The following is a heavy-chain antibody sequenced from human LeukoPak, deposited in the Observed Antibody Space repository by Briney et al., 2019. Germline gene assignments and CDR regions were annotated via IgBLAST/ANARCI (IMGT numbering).Heavy chain of an antibody. J-gene: IGHJ3*01. D-gene: IGHD6-13*01. Sequence: SETLSLTCAIHGGSLTDYFWTWIRQPPGKGLEWIGEINHSGVTHYSPSLKSRVTISLDTSKNQFSLKLSSVTAADTAVYCCARHDGSSWYYAFDVWGQGTMVTVSS. CDR1: GGSLTDYF. V-gene: IGHV4-34*01. CDR2: INHSGVT. CDR3: ARHDGSSWYYAFDV.